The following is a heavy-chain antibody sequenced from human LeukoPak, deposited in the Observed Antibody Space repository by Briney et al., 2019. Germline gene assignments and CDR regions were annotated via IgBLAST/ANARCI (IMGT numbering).Heavy chain of an antibody. J-gene: IGHJ4*02. Sequence: SETLSLTCTVSGGSISSGDYYWSWIRQPPGKGLEWIGYIYYSGSTYYNPSLKSRVTISVDTSKNQFSLKLSSVTAADTAVYYCARHVVVVAALDYWGQGTLVTVPS. D-gene: IGHD2-15*01. CDR1: GGSISSGDYY. CDR2: IYYSGST. V-gene: IGHV4-30-4*01. CDR3: ARHVVVVAALDY.